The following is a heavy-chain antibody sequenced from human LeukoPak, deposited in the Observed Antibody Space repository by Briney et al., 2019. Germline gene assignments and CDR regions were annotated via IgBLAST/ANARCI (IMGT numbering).Heavy chain of an antibody. CDR1: GYTFTSQW. V-gene: IGHV5-51*01. J-gene: IGHJ4*02. D-gene: IGHD2-2*03. CDR2: IYPGDSDT. CDR3: ARPPSRGYSSSFEY. Sequence: GESLKISCKGFGYTFTSQWIVWVRQMPGKGLEWMGMIYPGDSDTRYSPSFQGQVTVSADKSISTAYLQWSSLKASDTAMYYCARPPSRGYSSSFEYWGQGTLVTVSS.